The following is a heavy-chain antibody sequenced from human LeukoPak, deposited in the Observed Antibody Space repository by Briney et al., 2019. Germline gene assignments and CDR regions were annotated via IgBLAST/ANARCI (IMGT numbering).Heavy chain of an antibody. Sequence: GGSLRLSCAASGFTFSDSYMTWIRQAPGKGLEWVSYISNSGNTIYYADSVKGRFTISRDNAKNSLYLQMNSLRAEGTAVYYCAELGITMIGGVWGKGTTVTISS. CDR3: AELGITMIGGV. V-gene: IGHV3-11*04. CDR2: ISNSGNTI. J-gene: IGHJ6*04. CDR1: GFTFSDSY. D-gene: IGHD3-10*02.